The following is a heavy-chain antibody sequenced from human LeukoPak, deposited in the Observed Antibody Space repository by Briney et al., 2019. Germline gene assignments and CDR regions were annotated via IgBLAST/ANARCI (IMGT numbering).Heavy chain of an antibody. CDR3: ARSYSSGLTYMDV. V-gene: IGHV5-51*01. J-gene: IGHJ6*03. Sequence: GESLKISCKGSGYSFTSYWIGWVRPMPGKGLEWMGIIYPGDSDTRYSPSFQGQVTISADKSISTAYLQWRSLKASDTAMYYCARSYSSGLTYMDVWGKGTTVTVSS. CDR1: GYSFTSYW. D-gene: IGHD6-19*01. CDR2: IYPGDSDT.